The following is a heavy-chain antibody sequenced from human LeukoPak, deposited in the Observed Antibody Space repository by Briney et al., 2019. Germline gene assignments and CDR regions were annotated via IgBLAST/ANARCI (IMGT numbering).Heavy chain of an antibody. CDR1: GYSFTSYW. J-gene: IGHJ5*02. Sequence: GESLKISCKGSGYSFTSYWIGWVRQMPGKGVEWMGIIYPGDSDTRYSPSFQGQVTISADKSISTAYLQWSSLKASDTAMYYCARQVNLGVGKISWIDAWGQRTPVTVSS. D-gene: IGHD3-10*01. CDR3: ARQVNLGVGKISWIDA. CDR2: IYPGDSDT. V-gene: IGHV5-51*01.